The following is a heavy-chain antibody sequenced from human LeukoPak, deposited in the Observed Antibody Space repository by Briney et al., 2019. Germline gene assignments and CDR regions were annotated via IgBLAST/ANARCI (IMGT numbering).Heavy chain of an antibody. D-gene: IGHD3-9*01. CDR3: ARDEENILTGYLKNGVY. V-gene: IGHV1-46*01. CDR1: GYTFTSYY. J-gene: IGHJ4*02. CDR2: INPSGGST. Sequence: GASVKVSCKASGYTFTSYYMHWVRQAPGQGLEWMGIINPSGGSTSYAQKFQGRVTMTRDTSTSTVYMELSSLRSEDTAVYYCARDEENILTGYLKNGVYWGQGTLVTVSS.